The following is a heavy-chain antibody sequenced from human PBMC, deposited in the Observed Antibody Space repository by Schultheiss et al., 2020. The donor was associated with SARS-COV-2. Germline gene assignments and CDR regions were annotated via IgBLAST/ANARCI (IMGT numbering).Heavy chain of an antibody. J-gene: IGHJ3*02. CDR3: AVYCSSTSCSSDAFDI. CDR2: IWYDGNHK. V-gene: IGHV3-33*01. D-gene: IGHD2-2*01. Sequence: GESLKISCAASGFTFSNYAMHWVRQAPGKGLEWVAVIWYDGNHKYYADSVKGRFTISRDNSKNTLYLQMSGLRAEDTAVYYCAVYCSSTSCSSDAFDIWGQGTMVTVSS. CDR1: GFTFSNYA.